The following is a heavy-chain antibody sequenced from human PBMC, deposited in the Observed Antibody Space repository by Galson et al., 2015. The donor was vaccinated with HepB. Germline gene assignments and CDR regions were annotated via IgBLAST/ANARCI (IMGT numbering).Heavy chain of an antibody. V-gene: IGHV3-33*01. D-gene: IGHD3-22*01. CDR2: IWYDGSNK. J-gene: IGHJ4*02. CDR3: ARDLVKLSSGYPGAFDY. CDR1: GFTFSSYG. Sequence: SLRLSCAASGFTFSSYGMHWVRQAPGKGLEWVAVIWYDGSNKYYADSVKGRFTISRDNSKNTLYLQMNSLRAEDTAVYYCARDLVKLSSGYPGAFDYWGQGTLVTVSS.